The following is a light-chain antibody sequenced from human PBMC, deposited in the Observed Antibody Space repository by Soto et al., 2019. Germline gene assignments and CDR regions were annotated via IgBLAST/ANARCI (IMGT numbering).Light chain of an antibody. CDR1: SSDIDGYNY. Sequence: QSVLTQPPSASGSPGQSVTISCAGTSSDIDGYNYVSWYQQHPGKSPKLIIYEVNKRPSGVPDRFSGSKSGNTASLTVSGLQAEDEADYYCSSYAHSSIYVFGTGTKVTVL. CDR3: SSYAHSSIYV. V-gene: IGLV2-8*01. J-gene: IGLJ1*01. CDR2: EVN.